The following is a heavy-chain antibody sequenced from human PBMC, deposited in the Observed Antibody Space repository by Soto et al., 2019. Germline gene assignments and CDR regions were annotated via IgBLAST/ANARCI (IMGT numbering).Heavy chain of an antibody. CDR1: GFTFSSYG. CDR2: ISYDGSNK. D-gene: IGHD4-4*01. V-gene: IGHV3-30*18. Sequence: PGGSLRLSCAASGFTFSSYGMHWVRQAPGKGLEWVAVISYDGSNKYYADSVKGRFTISRDNSKNTLYLQMNSLRAEDTAVYYCAKDTVTAPYYYYGMDVWGQGTTVTVSS. J-gene: IGHJ6*02. CDR3: AKDTVTAPYYYYGMDV.